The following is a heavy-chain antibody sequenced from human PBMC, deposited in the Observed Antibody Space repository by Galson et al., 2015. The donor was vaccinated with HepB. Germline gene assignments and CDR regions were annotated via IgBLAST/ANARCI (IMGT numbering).Heavy chain of an antibody. CDR1: GFTFSDYY. V-gene: IGHV3-11*06. D-gene: IGHD4/OR15-4a*01. J-gene: IGHJ4*02. CDR3: ARVAHADYGDHAHFDS. CDR2: ISSNTIYT. Sequence: SLRLSCAASGFTFSDYYMTWIRQAPGKGLEWLSYISSNTIYTNYADSVKGRFSISRDNVKNSAYLQMNSLRAEDTALYYCARVAHADYGDHAHFDSWGPGTRVTVSS.